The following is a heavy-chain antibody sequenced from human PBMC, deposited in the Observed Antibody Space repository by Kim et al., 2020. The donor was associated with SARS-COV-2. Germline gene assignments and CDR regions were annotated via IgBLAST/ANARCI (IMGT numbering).Heavy chain of an antibody. V-gene: IGHV4-34*01. Sequence: PSHKSRVTISVDTSKTQFSLELSSVTAADTAVYYCARETRYSGSTHWFDPWGQGTLVTVSS. J-gene: IGHJ5*02. CDR3: ARETRYSGSTHWFDP. D-gene: IGHD5-12*01.